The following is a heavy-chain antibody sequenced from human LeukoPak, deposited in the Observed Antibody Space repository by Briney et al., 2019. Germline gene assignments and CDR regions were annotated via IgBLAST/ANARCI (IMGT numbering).Heavy chain of an antibody. V-gene: IGHV1-46*01. D-gene: IGHD1-26*01. CDR2: INPRGGST. CDR1: GYTFISYY. Sequence: ASVKVSCKASGYTFISYYMHWVRQAPGQGLEWMGIINPRGGSTSYAQKFQGRVTMTRDTSTSTVYMELSSLRSEDTAVYYCARAYSGSYFYYYYYMDVWGKGTTVTVSS. CDR3: ARAYSGSYFYYYYYMDV. J-gene: IGHJ6*03.